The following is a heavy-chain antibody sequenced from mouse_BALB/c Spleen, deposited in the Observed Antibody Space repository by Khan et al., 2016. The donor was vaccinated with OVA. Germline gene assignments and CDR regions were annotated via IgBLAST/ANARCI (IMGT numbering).Heavy chain of an antibody. Sequence: QVQLKESGPGLVQPSQSLSITCTVSGFSLTTYGIHWVRQSPGKGLEWLGVIWSGGSTDYNAPFISRLNISQDNSKSQVFFKMNSLQADDTAIYYWARHSYGYGNTYWGQGTLVTVSA. CDR1: GFSLTTYG. CDR2: IWSGGST. CDR3: ARHSYGYGNTY. J-gene: IGHJ3*01. D-gene: IGHD2-2*01. V-gene: IGHV2-2*01.